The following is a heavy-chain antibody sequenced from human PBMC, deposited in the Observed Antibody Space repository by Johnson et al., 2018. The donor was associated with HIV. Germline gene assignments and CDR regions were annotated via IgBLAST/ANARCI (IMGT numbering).Heavy chain of an antibody. Sequence: QMQLVESGGGVVQPGRSLRLSCAASGFTFSNYGMHWVRQAPGKGLEWVAVILYRGSNIKYANSVKGRLTISRDNSKNTLYLQLENLRPEDTAVYYCAKGVTIFGVDIHDGFDMWGQGTMVNVSS. CDR3: AKGVTIFGVDIHDGFDM. V-gene: IGHV3-30*18. J-gene: IGHJ3*02. CDR1: GFTFSNYG. D-gene: IGHD3-3*01. CDR2: ILYRGSNI.